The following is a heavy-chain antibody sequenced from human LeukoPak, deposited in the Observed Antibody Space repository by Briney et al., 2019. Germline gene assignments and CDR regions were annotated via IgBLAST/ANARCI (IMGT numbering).Heavy chain of an antibody. CDR3: ARAVLLHGAPYLIGP. V-gene: IGHV1-2*02. CDR1: RFTPTEYY. D-gene: IGHD2/OR15-2a*01. CDR2: INTTSGGT. Sequence: TLNLSPTPSRFTPTEYYMNSGPGAPGQRLGCMGWINTTSGGTSSTQTFQGRVTMTRDTSISTAYMAVSWLTSDDTPIYYCARAVLLHGAPYLIGPWGQGTLVTVSS. J-gene: IGHJ5*02.